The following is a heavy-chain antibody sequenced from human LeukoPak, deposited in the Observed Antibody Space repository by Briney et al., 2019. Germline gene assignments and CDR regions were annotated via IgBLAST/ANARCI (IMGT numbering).Heavy chain of an antibody. CDR1: GFTFSSYS. CDR2: ISSSGSTI. V-gene: IGHV3-48*04. Sequence: PGGSLRLSCAASGFTFSSYSMNWVRQAPGKGLEWVSSISSSGSTIYYADSVKGRFTISRDNAKNSPYLQMNSLRAEDTAVYYCAREAAAGEIDYWGQGTLVTVSS. J-gene: IGHJ4*02. D-gene: IGHD6-13*01. CDR3: AREAAAGEIDY.